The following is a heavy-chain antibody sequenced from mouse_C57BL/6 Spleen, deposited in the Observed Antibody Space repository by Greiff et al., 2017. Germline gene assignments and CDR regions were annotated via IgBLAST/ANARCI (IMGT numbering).Heavy chain of an antibody. D-gene: IGHD1-1*01. Sequence: DVKLQESGPGLVKPSQSLSLTCSVTGYSITSGYYWNWIRQFPGNKLEWMGYISYDGSNNYNPSLKNRISITRDTSNNQFFLKLNSVTTEDTATYYCAREGHLFDYFDYWGQGTTLTVSS. J-gene: IGHJ2*01. V-gene: IGHV3-6*01. CDR3: AREGHLFDYFDY. CDR2: ISYDGSN. CDR1: GYSITSGYY.